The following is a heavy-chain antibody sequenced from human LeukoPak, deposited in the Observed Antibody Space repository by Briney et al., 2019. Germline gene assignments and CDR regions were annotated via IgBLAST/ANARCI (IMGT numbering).Heavy chain of an antibody. V-gene: IGHV3-30*18. J-gene: IGHJ4*02. Sequence: GGSLRLSCAASGFPFSDYGMYWVRQAPGKGLEWLAVISHDGSNKYYADSVKGRITISRDNTMNTLYLQMNSLRAEDTAVYYCAEAMVRGVLNPWGQGTLVTVSS. CDR3: AEAMVRGVLNP. D-gene: IGHD3-10*01. CDR1: GFPFSDYG. CDR2: ISHDGSNK.